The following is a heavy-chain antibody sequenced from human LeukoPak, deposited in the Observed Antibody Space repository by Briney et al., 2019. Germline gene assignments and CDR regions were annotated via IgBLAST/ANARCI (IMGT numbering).Heavy chain of an antibody. V-gene: IGHV4-61*02. CDR2: VYISGST. CDR3: ARVRNDGGSFDY. CDR1: GGSITSGSYY. Sequence: SETLSLTCTVSGGSITSGSYYWSWIRQPAGKGLECIGRVYISGSTNYNPSLKSRVTISVDTSKNQFSLKLSSVTAADTAVYYCARVRNDGGSFDYWGQGTLVTVSS. J-gene: IGHJ4*02. D-gene: IGHD4-23*01.